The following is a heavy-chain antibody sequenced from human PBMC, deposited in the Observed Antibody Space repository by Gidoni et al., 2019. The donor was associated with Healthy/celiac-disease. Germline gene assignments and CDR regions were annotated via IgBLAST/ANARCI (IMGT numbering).Heavy chain of an antibody. CDR2: ISGSGGST. CDR1: GFTFSSYA. D-gene: IGHD4-17*01. V-gene: IGHV3-23*01. J-gene: IGHJ6*02. CDR3: AKATVTGRGYYYYGMDV. Sequence: ELQLLESGGGLVQPGGSLRLSCAASGFTFSSYAMSWVRQAPGKGLEWVSAISGSGGSTYYADSVKGRFTISRDNSKNTLYLQMNSLRAEDTAVYYCAKATVTGRGYYYYGMDVWGQGTTVTVSS.